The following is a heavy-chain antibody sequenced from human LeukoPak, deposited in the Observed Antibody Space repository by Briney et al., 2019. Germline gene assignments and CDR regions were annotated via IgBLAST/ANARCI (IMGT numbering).Heavy chain of an antibody. J-gene: IGHJ2*01. Sequence: SETLSLTCAVYGGSFSGYYWSWIRQPPGKGLEWIGEISHSGSTKYNPSLKSRVTISVDTSKNQFSLKLSSVTAADTAVYYCARARYFDLWGRGTLVTVSS. CDR3: ARARYFDL. V-gene: IGHV4-34*01. CDR1: GGSFSGYY. CDR2: ISHSGST.